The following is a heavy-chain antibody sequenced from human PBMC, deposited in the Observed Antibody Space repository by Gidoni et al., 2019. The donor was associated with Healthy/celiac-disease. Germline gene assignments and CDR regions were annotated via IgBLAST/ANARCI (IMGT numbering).Heavy chain of an antibody. Sequence: EVQLVESGGGLVKPGASLRLYCAASGFTVSSYSMTWVRQAPGKGLEWVSYISSSSNYIYYADSVKGRFTSSRDNAKNSLYLQMNSLRAEDTAVYYCARASPVTRDYWGQGTLVTVSS. V-gene: IGHV3-21*01. J-gene: IGHJ4*02. CDR1: GFTVSSYS. CDR3: ARASPVTRDY. CDR2: ISSSSNYI. D-gene: IGHD2-21*02.